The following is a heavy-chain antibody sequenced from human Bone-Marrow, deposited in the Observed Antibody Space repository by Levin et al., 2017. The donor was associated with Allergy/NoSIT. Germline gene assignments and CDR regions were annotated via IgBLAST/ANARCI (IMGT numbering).Heavy chain of an antibody. CDR3: ASQYCSSTSCYLNYGMDV. Sequence: GGSLRLSCKASGGTFSSYTISWVRQAPGQGLEWMGRIIPILGIANYAQKFQGRVTITADKSTSTAYMELSSLRSEDTAVYYCASQYCSSTSCYLNYGMDVWGQGTTVTVSS. CDR2: IIPILGIA. D-gene: IGHD2-2*01. CDR1: GGTFSSYT. V-gene: IGHV1-69*02. J-gene: IGHJ6*02.